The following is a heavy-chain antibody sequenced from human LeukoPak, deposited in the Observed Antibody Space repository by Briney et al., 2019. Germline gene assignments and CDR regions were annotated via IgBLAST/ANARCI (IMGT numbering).Heavy chain of an antibody. V-gene: IGHV3-7*03. D-gene: IGHD3-3*01. CDR2: INPDGGDK. J-gene: IGHJ4*02. CDR3: ARDLRGDFWSGYSGY. Sequence: GGSLRLSCAASGFTFSTYWMSWVRQAPGKGLEWVANINPDGGDKYYVDSVKGRFTISRDNAKNSLYLQMDSLRAEDTAVYYCARDLRGDFWSGYSGYWGQGTLVTVSS. CDR1: GFTFSTYW.